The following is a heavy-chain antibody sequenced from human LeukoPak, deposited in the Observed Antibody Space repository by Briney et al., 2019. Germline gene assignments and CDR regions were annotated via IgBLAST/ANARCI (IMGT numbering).Heavy chain of an antibody. V-gene: IGHV1-18*01. CDR1: GYTLTSYG. CDR3: ARYCSGGSCYFDAFDI. CDR2: ISAYNGNT. Sequence: ASVKVSCKASGYTLTSYGISWVRQAPGQGLEWMGWISAYNGNTNYAQKLQGRVTMATDTSTSTAYMELRSLRSDDTAVYYCARYCSGGSCYFDAFDIWGQGTMVTVSS. J-gene: IGHJ3*02. D-gene: IGHD2-15*01.